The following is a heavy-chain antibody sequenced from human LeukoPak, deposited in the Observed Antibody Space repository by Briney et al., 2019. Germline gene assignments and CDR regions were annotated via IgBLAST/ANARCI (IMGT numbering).Heavy chain of an antibody. J-gene: IGHJ4*02. CDR2: IYYSGST. CDR3: ATRDY. V-gene: IGHV4-39*01. CDR1: GGSFNTYY. Sequence: SETLSLTCAVYGGSFNTYYWGWIRQPPGKGLEWIGSIYYSGSTYYNPSLKSRVTMSVDTSKNQFSLKLTSVTAADTAVYYCATRDYWGQGNLVTVSS.